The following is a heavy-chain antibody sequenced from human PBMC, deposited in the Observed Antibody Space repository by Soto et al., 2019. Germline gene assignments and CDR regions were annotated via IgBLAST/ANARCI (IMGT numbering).Heavy chain of an antibody. CDR2: MNPNSGNT. CDR3: ARGTIVVVPAPYRTGYAFDI. V-gene: IGHV1-8*01. CDR1: GYTFTSYD. Sequence: QVQLVQSGAEVKKPGASVKVSCKASGYTFTSYDINWVRQATGQGLEWMGWMNPNSGNTGYAQKFQGRVTMTRNTSISTSYMELSSLRSEDTAVYYCARGTIVVVPAPYRTGYAFDIWGQGTMVTVSS. J-gene: IGHJ3*02. D-gene: IGHD2-2*01.